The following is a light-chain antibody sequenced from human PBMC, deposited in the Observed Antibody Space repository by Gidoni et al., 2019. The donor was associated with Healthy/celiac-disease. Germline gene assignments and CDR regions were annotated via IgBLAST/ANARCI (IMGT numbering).Light chain of an antibody. J-gene: IGKJ1*01. CDR3: QQYNST. V-gene: IGKV1-5*03. CDR2: KAS. CDR1: QSLSNW. Sequence: DIQMTQSPSTLSASVGDRVTITCRASQSLSNWLAWYQQKPGKAPKLLIYKASSLESGVPSRFSGSGSGTEFTLTISSLQPDEFATYYCQQYNSTFGQGTKVEIK.